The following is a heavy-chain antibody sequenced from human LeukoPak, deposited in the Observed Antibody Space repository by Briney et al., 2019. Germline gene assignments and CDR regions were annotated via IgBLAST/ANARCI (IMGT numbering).Heavy chain of an antibody. V-gene: IGHV3-7*01. CDR2: IKQDGSVK. Sequence: HPGGSLRLSCVASGFTLSTYWMSWVRQTPEKGLEFVANIKQDGSVKNYMDSLKGRSTISRDNARESLYMEINSLRADDTAVYYCARDPESSAFDLWGQGALVTVSS. CDR3: ARDPESSAFDL. J-gene: IGHJ4*02. CDR1: GFTLSTYW.